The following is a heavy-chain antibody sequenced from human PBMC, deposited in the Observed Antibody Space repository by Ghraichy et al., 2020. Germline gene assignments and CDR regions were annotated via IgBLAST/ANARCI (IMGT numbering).Heavy chain of an antibody. CDR2: ISGYNGNT. CDR3: ARPPPPYYYDSSGPFDY. Sequence: ASVKVSCKTSGYTFTNYAIGWVRQAPGQGLEWMGWISGYNGNTNYAQRLQGRVTMTTDTSTSTAYMELRSLRSDDTAVYYCARPPPPYYYDSSGPFDYWGQGTLVTVSS. CDR1: GYTFTNYA. V-gene: IGHV1-18*01. J-gene: IGHJ4*02. D-gene: IGHD3-22*01.